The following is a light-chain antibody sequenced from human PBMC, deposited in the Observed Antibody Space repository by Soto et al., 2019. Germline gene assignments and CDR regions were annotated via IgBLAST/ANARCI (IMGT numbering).Light chain of an antibody. CDR1: SSNIGAGYD. Sequence: QSLLTQPPSVSGAPGQRVTISCTGSSSNIGAGYDVHWYQQLPGTAPKLLIHGNTNRPSGVPDRFSGSKSGTSASLAITGLQAEDEADYYCQSYDSSLSAVVFGGGTKLTVL. CDR3: QSYDSSLSAVV. CDR2: GNT. V-gene: IGLV1-40*01. J-gene: IGLJ2*01.